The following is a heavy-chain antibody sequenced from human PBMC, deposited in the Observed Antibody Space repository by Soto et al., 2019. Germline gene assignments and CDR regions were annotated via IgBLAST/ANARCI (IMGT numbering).Heavy chain of an antibody. CDR2: IYHSGST. CDR1: GGSISSGGYS. CDR3: ARVPGP. Sequence: SETLSLTCAVSGGSISSGGYSWGWIRQPPGKGLEWIWYIYHSGSTYYNPSLKSRVTISVDRSKNQFSLRLSSVTAADTAVYYCARVPGPWGQGTLVTVSS. J-gene: IGHJ5*02. V-gene: IGHV4-30-2*01.